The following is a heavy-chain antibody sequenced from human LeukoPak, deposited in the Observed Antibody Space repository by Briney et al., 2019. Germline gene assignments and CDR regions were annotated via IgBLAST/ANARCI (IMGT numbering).Heavy chain of an antibody. D-gene: IGHD6-13*01. CDR1: GGSFSGYY. CDR2: INHSGST. V-gene: IGHV4-34*01. CDR3: ARGRYSSSWYFDY. J-gene: IGHJ4*02. Sequence: SETLSLTCAVYGGSFSGYYWSWIRQPPGKGLEWIGEINHSGSTNYNPSLKSRVTISVDTSKNQFSLKLSSVTAADTAVYYCARGRYSSSWYFDYWGQGTLVTVSS.